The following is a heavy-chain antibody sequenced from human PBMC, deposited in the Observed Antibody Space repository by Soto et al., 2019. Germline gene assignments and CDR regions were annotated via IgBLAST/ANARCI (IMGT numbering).Heavy chain of an antibody. J-gene: IGHJ4*02. CDR1: GFTFSSYI. CDR2: ISSSSSYI. CDR3: ESHDQAMEFDY. V-gene: IGHV3-21*01. D-gene: IGHD1-1*01. Sequence: PVVSLILSCSASGFTFSSYIMNWFRQAPGKGLEWVSSISSSSSYIYYADSVKGRFNISRDNAKNSLYLQMNSLRAEDTAVYYCESHDQAMEFDYRGQAHLVTVSS.